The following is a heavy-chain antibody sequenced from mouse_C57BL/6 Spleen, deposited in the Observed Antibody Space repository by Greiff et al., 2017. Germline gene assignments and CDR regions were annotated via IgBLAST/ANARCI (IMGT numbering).Heavy chain of an antibody. D-gene: IGHD2-4*01. CDR1: GYTFTSYW. CDR3: ARGRDYGGAWFAY. J-gene: IGHJ3*01. CDR2: IDPSDSYT. Sequence: VQLQQPGAELVMPGASVKLSCKASGYTFTSYWMHWVKQRPGQGLEWIGEIDPSDSYTNYNQKFKGKSTLTVDKSSSTAYMQLSSLTSEDSAVYYCARGRDYGGAWFAYWGQGTLVTVSA. V-gene: IGHV1-69*01.